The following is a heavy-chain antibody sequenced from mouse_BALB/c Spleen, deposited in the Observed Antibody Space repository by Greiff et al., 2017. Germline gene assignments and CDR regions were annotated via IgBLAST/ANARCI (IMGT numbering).Heavy chain of an antibody. CDR3: VRDYDGESLLDY. Sequence: VKLVESGPGLVAPSQSLSITCTVSGFSLPSYDISWIRQPPGKGLEWLGVIWTGGGTNYNSAFMSRLSISKDNSKSQVFLKMNSLQTDDTAIYYCVRDYDGESLLDYWGQGTSVTVSS. CDR1: GFSLPSYD. V-gene: IGHV2-9-2*01. CDR2: IWTGGGT. D-gene: IGHD2-12*01. J-gene: IGHJ4*01.